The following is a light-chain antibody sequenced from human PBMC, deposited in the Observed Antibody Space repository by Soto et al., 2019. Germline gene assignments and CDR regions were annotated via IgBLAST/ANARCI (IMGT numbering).Light chain of an antibody. Sequence: EIFLTQSPDTLSLSPGERATLSCRASQSVTNYIAWYQQRPGQAPRLLIYDASNRAPGVPARFSGSGSGTDFTLTISDLEPADFGLYYCQQRLNWPPGFGQGTKVEIK. CDR3: QQRLNWPPG. CDR2: DAS. V-gene: IGKV3-11*01. CDR1: QSVTNY. J-gene: IGKJ1*01.